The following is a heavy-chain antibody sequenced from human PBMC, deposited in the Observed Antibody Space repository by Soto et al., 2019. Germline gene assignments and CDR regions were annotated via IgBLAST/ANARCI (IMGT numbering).Heavy chain of an antibody. Sequence: GGSLRLSCAASGFTFSSYAMSWVRQAPGKGLEWVSAISGSGGSTYYADSVKGRFTISRDNSKNTLYLQMNSLRAEDTAVYYCAKVLPIDCSSTSCSPFEPYYYYYYGMDVWGQGTTVTVSS. V-gene: IGHV3-23*01. J-gene: IGHJ6*02. D-gene: IGHD2-2*01. CDR3: AKVLPIDCSSTSCSPFEPYYYYYYGMDV. CDR2: ISGSGGST. CDR1: GFTFSSYA.